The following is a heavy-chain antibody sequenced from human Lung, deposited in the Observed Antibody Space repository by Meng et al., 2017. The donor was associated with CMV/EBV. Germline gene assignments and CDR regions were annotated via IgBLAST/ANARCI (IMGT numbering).Heavy chain of an antibody. CDR1: GGALDRGAYC. CDR2: TYYDGST. Sequence: CTVSGGALDRGAYCWSWIRQHPEKGLEWIGYTYYDGSTHYNPSLRSRAAISVDTSKNQFSLRLNSVTAADTAVYYCARQAPDNWFDPWGQGALVTVSS. V-gene: IGHV4-31*03. J-gene: IGHJ5*01. CDR3: ARQAPDNWFDP.